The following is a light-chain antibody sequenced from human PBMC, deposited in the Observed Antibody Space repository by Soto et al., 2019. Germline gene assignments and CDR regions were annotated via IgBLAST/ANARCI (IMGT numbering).Light chain of an antibody. V-gene: IGKV3-20*01. Sequence: EIVLTQSPGTLSLSPRERATLSARASQRISSRTLAWYQQKPGQAPRPLIYGTSSRATGIPDRFSGSGSVTDFTLTINRLEPEDFAVYYCQQYSVLPYTFGQGTKLEVK. J-gene: IGKJ2*01. CDR1: QRISSRT. CDR3: QQYSVLPYT. CDR2: GTS.